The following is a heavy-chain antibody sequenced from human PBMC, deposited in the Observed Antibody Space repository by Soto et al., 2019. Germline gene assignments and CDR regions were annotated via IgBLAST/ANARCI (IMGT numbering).Heavy chain of an antibody. V-gene: IGHV3-30*18. CDR1: GFTFSSYG. D-gene: IGHD2-21*02. J-gene: IGHJ2*01. CDR3: AKDLCGGACRSLWYFDL. CDR2: IPYDGSNK. Sequence: GRSLRPSCAASGFTFSSYGMHWVRQAPGKGLEWVAVIPYDGSNKYYADSVKGRFTISRDNSKNTLYLQMNSLRAEDTAVYYCAKDLCGGACRSLWYFDLWGRGTPVTVSS.